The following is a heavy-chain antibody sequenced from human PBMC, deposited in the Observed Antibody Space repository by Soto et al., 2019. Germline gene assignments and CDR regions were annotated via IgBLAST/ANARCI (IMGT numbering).Heavy chain of an antibody. CDR1: GFTFSSYG. Sequence: GGSLRLSCAASGFTFSSYGMHWVRQAPGKGLEWVAVISYDGSNKYYADSVKGRFTISRDNSKNTLYLQMNSLGAEDTAVYYCAKPISSWYHYYGMDVWGQGTTVTVSS. V-gene: IGHV3-30*18. J-gene: IGHJ6*02. CDR2: ISYDGSNK. CDR3: AKPISSWYHYYGMDV. D-gene: IGHD6-13*01.